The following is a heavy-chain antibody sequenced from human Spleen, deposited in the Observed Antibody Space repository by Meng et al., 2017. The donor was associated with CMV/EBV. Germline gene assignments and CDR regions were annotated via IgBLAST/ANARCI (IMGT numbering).Heavy chain of an antibody. CDR2: ISSSGTTI. D-gene: IGHD6-13*01. V-gene: IGHV3-48*03. CDR3: ARGIAQNWFDP. CDR1: GFTFRNYE. Sequence: GGSLRLSCAASGFTFRNYEMNWVRQAPGKGLEWVSYISSSGTTIKYTDSVKGRFTISRDNAKNSLYLQMNSLRAEDTAVYYCARGIAQNWFDPWGQGTLVTVLL. J-gene: IGHJ5*02.